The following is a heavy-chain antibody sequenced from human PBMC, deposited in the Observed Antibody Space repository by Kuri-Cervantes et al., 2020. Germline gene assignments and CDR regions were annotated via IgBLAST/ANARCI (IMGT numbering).Heavy chain of an antibody. V-gene: IGHV3-43*01. CDR3: ARFAYRAPLDAFDM. Sequence: GESLKISCAASGFTFDDYIMHWVRRAPGKGLEWVSLISWDGCSTYYAGSVKGRFTISRDNAKNSLYLQMNSLRAEDTAVYYCARFAYRAPLDAFDMWGQGTMVTVSS. J-gene: IGHJ3*02. D-gene: IGHD3-16*01. CDR2: ISWDGCST. CDR1: GFTFDDYI.